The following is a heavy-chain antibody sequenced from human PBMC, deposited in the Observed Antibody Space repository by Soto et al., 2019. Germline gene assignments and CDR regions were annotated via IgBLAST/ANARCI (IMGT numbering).Heavy chain of an antibody. CDR2: ISAYNGNT. V-gene: IGHV1-18*01. Sequence: QVQLVQSGAEVKKPGASVKVSCKASGYTFTSYGISWVRQAPGQGLEWMGWISAYNGNTNYAQKRQGRVTMTTDTSTSTAYMELRSLRSDDTAVYYCARDHLGASGYCSGGSCPAVFDYWGQGTLVTVSS. D-gene: IGHD2-15*01. CDR1: GYTFTSYG. J-gene: IGHJ4*02. CDR3: ARDHLGASGYCSGGSCPAVFDY.